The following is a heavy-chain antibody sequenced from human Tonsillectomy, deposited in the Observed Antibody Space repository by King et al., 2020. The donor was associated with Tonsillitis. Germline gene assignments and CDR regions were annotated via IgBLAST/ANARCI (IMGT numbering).Heavy chain of an antibody. J-gene: IGHJ6*02. D-gene: IGHD2-2*01. Sequence: VQLVESGGGVVQPGRSLRLSCAASGFTFSSYAMHWVRQAPGKGLEWVAVIWYDGSTKSYVDSVGGRFTISRDNSKKTLFLQMNNLRAEDTAVYYCARAPPAAPRSYYYYGMDVWGQGTTVTVSS. V-gene: IGHV3-33*01. CDR3: ARAPPAAPRSYYYYGMDV. CDR2: IWYDGSTK. CDR1: GFTFSSYA.